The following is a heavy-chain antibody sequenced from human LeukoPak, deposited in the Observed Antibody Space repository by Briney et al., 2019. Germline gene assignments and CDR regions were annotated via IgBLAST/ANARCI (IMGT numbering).Heavy chain of an antibody. CDR3: ARGGRLLEWLSNGYFDY. J-gene: IGHJ4*02. D-gene: IGHD3-3*01. CDR1: GFTFDDYG. CDR2: INWNGGST. V-gene: IGHV3-20*04. Sequence: GGSLRLSCAASGFTFDDYGMSWVRQAPGKGLEWVSGINWNGGSTGYADSVKGRFTISRDNAKNSLYLQMNSLRAEDTAVYYCARGGRLLEWLSNGYFDYWGQGTLVTVSS.